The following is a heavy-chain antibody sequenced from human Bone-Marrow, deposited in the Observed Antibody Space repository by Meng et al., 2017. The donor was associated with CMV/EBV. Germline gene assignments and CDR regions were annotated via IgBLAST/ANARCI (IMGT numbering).Heavy chain of an antibody. CDR3: ARDLWGYNFGDY. Sequence: GESLKISCAASGFTFSSYSMNWVRQAPGKGLEWLAIISSDGSKEYYADSVKGRFSISRDNSKNTLYLQMNSLRPEDTAVYYCARDLWGYNFGDYWGQGTRVTVSS. CDR2: ISSDGSKE. CDR1: GFTFSSYS. J-gene: IGHJ4*02. D-gene: IGHD5-18*01. V-gene: IGHV3-30*03.